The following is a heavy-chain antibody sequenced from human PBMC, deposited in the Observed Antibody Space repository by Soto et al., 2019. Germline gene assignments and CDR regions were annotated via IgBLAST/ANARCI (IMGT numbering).Heavy chain of an antibody. D-gene: IGHD5-18*01. J-gene: IGHJ6*02. Sequence: SETLSLTCAVYGGSFSGYYWSWIRQPPGKGLEWIGEINHSGSTNYNPSLKSRVTISVDTSKNQFSLKLSSVTAADTAVYYCARELRYSYLGGMDVWGQGTTVTVSS. CDR1: GGSFSGYY. CDR3: ARELRYSYLGGMDV. CDR2: INHSGST. V-gene: IGHV4-34*01.